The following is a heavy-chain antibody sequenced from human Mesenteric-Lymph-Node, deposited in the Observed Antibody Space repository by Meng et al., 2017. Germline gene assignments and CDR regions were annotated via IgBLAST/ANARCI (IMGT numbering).Heavy chain of an antibody. CDR1: GFTISRHW. CDR3: TGLSGPFDY. J-gene: IGHJ4*02. Sequence: EVQLVESGGGLVQPGVSLRLSCADSGFTISRHWMHWVRQAPGKGRVWVSRINSDGRTTNYADSVKGRFTISRDNAKNTLYLQMNSLRAEDTAVYFCTGLSGPFDYWGQGTLVTVSS. V-gene: IGHV3-74*01. D-gene: IGHD6-19*01. CDR2: INSDGRTT.